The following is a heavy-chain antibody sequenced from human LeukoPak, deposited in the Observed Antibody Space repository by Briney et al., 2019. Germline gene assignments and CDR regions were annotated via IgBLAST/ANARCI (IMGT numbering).Heavy chain of an antibody. V-gene: IGHV3-74*01. CDR2: ISSDGSGT. CDR1: GFTFNIYW. CDR3: ARDLAYCGGDCVGY. J-gene: IGHJ4*02. Sequence: SGGSLRLSCAASGFTFNIYWMHWVRQAPGKGLVWVSHISSDGSGTSYAGSVKGRFTISRDNAKYTLYLQMNSLRADDTAVYYCARDLAYCGGDCVGYWGQGTLVTVSS. D-gene: IGHD2-21*02.